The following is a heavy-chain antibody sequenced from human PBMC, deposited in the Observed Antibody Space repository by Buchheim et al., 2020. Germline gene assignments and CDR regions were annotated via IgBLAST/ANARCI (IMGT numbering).Heavy chain of an antibody. V-gene: IGHV3-33*01. CDR3: ARETNGYYDFWSGYYSGGVIHYYMDV. CDR1: GFTFSSYG. J-gene: IGHJ6*03. D-gene: IGHD3-3*01. Sequence: QVQLVESGGGVVQPGRSLRLSCAASGFTFSSYGMHWVRQAPGKGLEWVAVIWYDGSNKYYADSVKGRFTISRDNSKNTLYLQMNSLRAEDTAVYYCARETNGYYDFWSGYYSGGVIHYYMDVWGKGTT. CDR2: IWYDGSNK.